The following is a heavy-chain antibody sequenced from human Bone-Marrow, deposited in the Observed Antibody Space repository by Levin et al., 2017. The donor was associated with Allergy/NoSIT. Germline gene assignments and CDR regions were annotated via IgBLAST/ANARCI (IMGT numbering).Heavy chain of an antibody. CDR1: GYTFSDYY. D-gene: IGHD6-19*01. J-gene: IGHJ4*02. CDR3: VRERGAVAPGYFDY. CDR2: ISSGGNSM. Sequence: PGGSLRLSCAASGYTFSDYYMSWTRQAPGRGLEWVSYISSGGNSMYYADSVKGRFTISRDNSKNSLYLQMNSLRAEDTAVYYCVRERGAVAPGYFDYWGKGTLVTVAS. V-gene: IGHV3-11*01.